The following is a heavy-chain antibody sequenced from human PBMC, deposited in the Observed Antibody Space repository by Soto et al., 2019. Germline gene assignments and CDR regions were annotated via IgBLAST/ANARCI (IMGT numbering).Heavy chain of an antibody. Sequence: QVHLVESGGGVVQPGRSLRLSCAASGFTFSSYGMHWVRQAPGKGLVWVAVISYDGSNEYYADSVKGRFAISRDNSKNTLDLQMNSLRVADTAMYYCAKDNEGGYSSSWGFDYWGQGALVTVSS. D-gene: IGHD6-13*01. V-gene: IGHV3-30*18. CDR2: ISYDGSNE. CDR3: AKDNEGGYSSSWGFDY. J-gene: IGHJ4*02. CDR1: GFTFSSYG.